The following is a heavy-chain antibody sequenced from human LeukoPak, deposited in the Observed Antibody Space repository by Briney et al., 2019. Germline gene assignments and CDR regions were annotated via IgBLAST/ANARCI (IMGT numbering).Heavy chain of an antibody. CDR2: IYYSGST. Sequence: SETLSLTCTVSVGSISSYYWSWIRQPPGKGLEWIGYIYYSGSTNYNPSLKSRVTISVDTSKNQFSLKLSSVTAADTAVYYCARGKKTVNLDYWGQGTLVTVSS. CDR1: VGSISSYY. CDR3: ARGKKTVNLDY. V-gene: IGHV4-59*08. D-gene: IGHD4-11*01. J-gene: IGHJ4*02.